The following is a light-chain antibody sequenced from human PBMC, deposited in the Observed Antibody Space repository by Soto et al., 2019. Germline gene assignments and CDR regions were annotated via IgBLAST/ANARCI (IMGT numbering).Light chain of an antibody. CDR1: QSVGRS. J-gene: IGKJ1*01. CDR2: DVS. Sequence: VVLTQSPATLSLSPGERATLSCRASQSVGRSLAWYQRKPGQAPRLLIYDVSNRATDIPARFSGSGSGTDFTLTISSLEPEDLAVYYCQQRSNWPRTFGQGTKVDIK. CDR3: QQRSNWPRT. V-gene: IGKV3-11*01.